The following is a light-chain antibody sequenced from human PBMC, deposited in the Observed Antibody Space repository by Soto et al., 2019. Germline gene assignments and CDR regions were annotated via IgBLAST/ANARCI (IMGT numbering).Light chain of an antibody. CDR3: QQASSFPLS. V-gene: IGKV1-12*01. Sequence: DIQMTQSPSSVSASVGDRVTITCRASQGIGSCLAWYQLKPGKAPKLLIYGASYLQSGVPSRFSGSGTGTDFTLTISSLHPEDFATYYCQQASSFPLSFGGGTKVEIK. J-gene: IGKJ4*01. CDR2: GAS. CDR1: QGIGSC.